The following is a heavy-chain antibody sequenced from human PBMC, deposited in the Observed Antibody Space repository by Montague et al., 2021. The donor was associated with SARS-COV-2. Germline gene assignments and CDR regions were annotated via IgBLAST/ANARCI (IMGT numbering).Heavy chain of an antibody. D-gene: IGHD2-2*01. V-gene: IGHV4-34*01. Sequence: SETLSLTCAVYGGSLSGYYWSWIRQPPEEGLEWIAEISHSGSTSYNPSLKGRVTISVDTSKTQFSLKLSSATAADTAVYYCARVRYRLLFVPRYYGMDVWGQGTTVTVSS. CDR3: ARVRYRLLFVPRYYGMDV. CDR2: ISHSGST. CDR1: GGSLSGYY. J-gene: IGHJ6*02.